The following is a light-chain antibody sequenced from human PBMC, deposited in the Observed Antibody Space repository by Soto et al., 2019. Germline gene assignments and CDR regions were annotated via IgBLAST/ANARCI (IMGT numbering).Light chain of an antibody. V-gene: IGLV2-14*01. CDR3: TSYASSITVV. Sequence: QSALAQPASVSGSPGQSITISCTGTSSDVGGYNHVSWYQQHPGRAPKLIIYGVTNRPSGVSNRFSGSKSGNTASLTISGLQAEDEADYYCTSYASSITVVFGGGTKVTVL. J-gene: IGLJ2*01. CDR2: GVT. CDR1: SSDVGGYNH.